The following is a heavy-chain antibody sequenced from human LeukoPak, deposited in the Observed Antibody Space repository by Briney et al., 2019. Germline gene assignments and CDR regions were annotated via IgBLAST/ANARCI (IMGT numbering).Heavy chain of an antibody. Sequence: GESLKISCKGSGYSFTSQWIGWVRQMPGKGLESMGVVYSGDSDTRYSPSFEGQVTISVDKSISTAYLHWTSLKASDTAMYYCARREANWGPFDYWGQGTLVTVSP. CDR3: ARREANWGPFDY. CDR2: VYSGDSDT. D-gene: IGHD7-27*01. J-gene: IGHJ4*02. CDR1: GYSFTSQW. V-gene: IGHV5-51*01.